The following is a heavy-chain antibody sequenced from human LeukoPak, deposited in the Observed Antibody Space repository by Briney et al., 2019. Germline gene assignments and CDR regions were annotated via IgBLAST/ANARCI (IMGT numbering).Heavy chain of an antibody. V-gene: IGHV3-21*01. J-gene: IGHJ4*02. Sequence: PGGTLRLSCAASGFTFRSYSMNWVRQARGKGLEWVSSISYSSNYIYYADSLKGRFTISRDNAKNSLYLQMNSLRAEDTAVYYCARDAGYSSSWSKPWYYFDYWGQGTLVTVSS. CDR3: ARDAGYSSSWSKPWYYFDY. D-gene: IGHD6-13*01. CDR1: GFTFRSYS. CDR2: ISYSSNYI.